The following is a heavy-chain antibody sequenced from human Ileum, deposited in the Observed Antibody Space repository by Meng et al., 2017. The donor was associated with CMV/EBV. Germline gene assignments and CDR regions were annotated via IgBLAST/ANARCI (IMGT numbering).Heavy chain of an antibody. Sequence: QVQLPHSGPGLAKPSQTLSLTLAISGDSVSSNIAAWSWIRQSPSRGLEWLGRTYYRSKWYDDYAVSVKSRVTITPDTSKNQFSLHLNSVSPEDTAIYFCAREMGAHDYWGQGTLVTVSS. J-gene: IGHJ4*02. CDR3: AREMGAHDY. V-gene: IGHV6-1*01. CDR1: GDSVSSNIAA. D-gene: IGHD4/OR15-4a*01. CDR2: TYYRSKWYD.